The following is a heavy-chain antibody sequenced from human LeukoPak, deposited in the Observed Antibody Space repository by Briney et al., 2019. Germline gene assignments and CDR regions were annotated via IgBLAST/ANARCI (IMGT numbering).Heavy chain of an antibody. J-gene: IGHJ5*02. CDR2: IYYGGST. CDR3: ARSSRLAPGILRFDP. D-gene: IGHD3-16*01. CDR1: GGSISSYY. Sequence: PSETLSLTCTVSGGSISSYYWSWIRQPPGKGLEWIGYIYYGGSTNYNPSLKSRVTISVDTSKNQFSLKLSSVTAADTAVYYCARSSRLAPGILRFDPWGQGTLVTVSS. V-gene: IGHV4-59*01.